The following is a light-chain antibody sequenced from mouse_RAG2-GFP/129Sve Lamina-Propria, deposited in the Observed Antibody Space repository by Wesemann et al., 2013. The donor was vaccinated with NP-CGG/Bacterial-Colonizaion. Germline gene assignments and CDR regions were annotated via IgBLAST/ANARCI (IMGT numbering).Light chain of an antibody. J-gene: IGKJ5*01. Sequence: DIVMTQSHKFMSTSVGDRVSITCKASQDVGTAVAWYQQKPGQSPKLLIYWASTRESGVPDRFTGSGSGTEFPPLTISSVKAEDLAVYYCQQYYSYPLTFGAGTKLELK. CDR2: WAS. CDR3: QQYYSYPLT. CDR1: QDVGTA. V-gene: IGKV6-25*01.